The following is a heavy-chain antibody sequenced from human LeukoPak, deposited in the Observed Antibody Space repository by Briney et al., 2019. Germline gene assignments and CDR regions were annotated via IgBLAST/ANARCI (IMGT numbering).Heavy chain of an antibody. J-gene: IGHJ4*02. Sequence: AGGSLRLSCAASGFTFSNAWMSWVRQAPGKGLEWVSAIIGSGATTYYADSVKGRLTISRDNSKNTLYLQMHSLRTEDTAVYYCAKGNSGYDLAIDYWGQGTLVTVSS. CDR3: AKGNSGYDLAIDY. CDR2: IIGSGATT. D-gene: IGHD5-12*01. V-gene: IGHV3-23*01. CDR1: GFTFSNAW.